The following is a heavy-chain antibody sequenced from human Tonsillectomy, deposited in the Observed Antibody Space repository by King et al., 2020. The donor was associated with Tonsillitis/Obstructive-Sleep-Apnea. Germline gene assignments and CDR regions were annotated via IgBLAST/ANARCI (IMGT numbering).Heavy chain of an antibody. J-gene: IGHJ4*02. CDR3: ARPTGDCSGGNCYSDY. CDR1: GYAFPPYW. Sequence: FQLVQSGAEVKKPGGSLRTSCKGFGYAFPPYWIAWVRKMPGRDLEWWGIIYPGDPVTSSSPSFQGQVTISADKSIRTAYLQWNNLKTSDTAIYYCARPTGDCSGGNCYSDYWGQGTLVTVSS. CDR2: IYPGDPVT. V-gene: IGHV5-51*01. D-gene: IGHD2-15*01.